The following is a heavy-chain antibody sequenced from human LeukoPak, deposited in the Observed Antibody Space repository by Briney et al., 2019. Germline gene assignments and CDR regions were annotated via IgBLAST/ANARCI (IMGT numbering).Heavy chain of an antibody. CDR2: ISWNSGSI. Sequence: GGSLRLSCAASGFTFSSYWMHWVRQAPGKGLEWVSGISWNSGSIGYADSVKGRFTISRDNAKTSLYLQMNSLRAEDTALYYCAKDLGPGSMATSPGFDYWGQGTLVTVSS. D-gene: IGHD5-24*01. CDR3: AKDLGPGSMATSPGFDY. V-gene: IGHV3-9*01. J-gene: IGHJ4*02. CDR1: GFTFSSYW.